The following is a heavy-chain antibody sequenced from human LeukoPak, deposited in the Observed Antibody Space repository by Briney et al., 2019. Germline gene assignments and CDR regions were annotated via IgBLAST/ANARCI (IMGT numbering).Heavy chain of an antibody. CDR1: GFTFSSYW. CDR3: AKAARSEDSSGWPNYYYYGIDV. V-gene: IGHV3-74*01. Sequence: GGSLRLSCAASGFTFSSYWMHWVRQAPGKGLVWVSRINSDGSFTNYADSVKGRFTISRDNAKNTLYLQMNSLRAEDTAVYFCAKAARSEDSSGWPNYYYYGIDVWGQGTTVTVSS. J-gene: IGHJ6*02. CDR2: INSDGSFT. D-gene: IGHD6-19*01.